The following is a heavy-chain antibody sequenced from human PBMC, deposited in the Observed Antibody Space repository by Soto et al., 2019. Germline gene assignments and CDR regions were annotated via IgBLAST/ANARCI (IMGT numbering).Heavy chain of an antibody. D-gene: IGHD3-10*01. CDR2: IDPSDSYT. CDR3: ARLEESVVGVRGVIIGYCYGKDV. Sequence: GESLKISCKGSGYSFTRYWISWVRQMPGKGLEWMGRIDPSDSYTNYSPSFQGHVTISADKSISTAYLQWSSLKASDTAMYYCARLEESVVGVRGVIIGYCYGKDVWGQGTTVTVSS. V-gene: IGHV5-10-1*01. CDR1: GYSFTRYW. J-gene: IGHJ6*02.